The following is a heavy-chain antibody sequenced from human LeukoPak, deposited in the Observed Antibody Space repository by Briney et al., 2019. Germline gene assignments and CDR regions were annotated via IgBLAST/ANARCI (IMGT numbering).Heavy chain of an antibody. CDR2: IYYSGST. CDR3: VRHPRGGPYFDY. CDR1: GGSVSSANYY. Sequence: PSETLSLTCSVSGGSVSSANYYWSWVRQPPGKGLEWIGYIYYSGSTTYNPSLKSRVTISVDTSKNQFSLKLTSVTAADTGVYYCVRHPRGGPYFDYWGQGTLVTVSS. J-gene: IGHJ4*02. V-gene: IGHV4-61*01. D-gene: IGHD3-16*01.